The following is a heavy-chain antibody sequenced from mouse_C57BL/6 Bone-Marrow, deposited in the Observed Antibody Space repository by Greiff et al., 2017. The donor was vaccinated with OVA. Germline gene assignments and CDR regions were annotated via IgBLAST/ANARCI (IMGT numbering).Heavy chain of an antibody. CDR2: IYPRSGNT. D-gene: IGHD4-1*01. CDR1: GYTFTSYG. CDR3: ARRRTGMFWFAY. J-gene: IGHJ3*01. V-gene: IGHV1-81*01. Sequence: LVESGAELARPGASVKLSCKASGYTFTSYGISWVKQRTGQGLEWIGEIYPRSGNTYYNEKFKGKATLTADKSSSTAYMELRSLTSEDSAVYFCARRRTGMFWFAYWGQGTLVTVSA.